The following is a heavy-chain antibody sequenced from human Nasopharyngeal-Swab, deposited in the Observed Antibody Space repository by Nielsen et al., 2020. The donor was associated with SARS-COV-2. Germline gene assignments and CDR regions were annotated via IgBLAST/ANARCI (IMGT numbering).Heavy chain of an antibody. V-gene: IGHV2-5*02. J-gene: IGHJ6*02. D-gene: IGHD2-15*01. Sequence: PGKALEWLALIYWDDDKRYSPSLKSRLTITKDTSKNQVVLTMTNMDPVDTATYYCAHSGYCRGGSCYGDYYYGMDVWGQGTTVTVSS. CDR3: AHSGYCRGGSCYGDYYYGMDV. CDR2: IYWDDDK.